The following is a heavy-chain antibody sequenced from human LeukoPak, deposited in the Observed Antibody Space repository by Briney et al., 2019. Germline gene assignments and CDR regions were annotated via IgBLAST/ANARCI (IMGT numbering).Heavy chain of an antibody. CDR2: IHYSGST. CDR1: GGSISSYY. Sequence: SETLSLTCTVSGGSISSYYWSWIRQPPGKGLEWIGYIHYSGSTNYNPSLKSRVTISVDTSTNQFSLKLSSVTAADTAVYYCARERTTGGSGSYSDYWGQGTLVTVSS. D-gene: IGHD3-10*01. CDR3: ARERTTGGSGSYSDY. V-gene: IGHV4-59*12. J-gene: IGHJ4*02.